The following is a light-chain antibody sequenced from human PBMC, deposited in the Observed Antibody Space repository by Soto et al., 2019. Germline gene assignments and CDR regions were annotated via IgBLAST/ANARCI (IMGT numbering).Light chain of an antibody. Sequence: QSAPTQPASVSGSPGQSITISCTGTSTDVGGHNYVSWYQRHPGKAPKLLIYDVSNRPSGVSNRFSGSRSGDTASLTTSWLQTEDEAEYDCRSRTCNNTLGLFFGAGTKLTVL. CDR3: RSRTCNNTLGLF. V-gene: IGLV2-14*03. CDR2: DVS. CDR1: STDVGGHNY. J-gene: IGLJ1*01.